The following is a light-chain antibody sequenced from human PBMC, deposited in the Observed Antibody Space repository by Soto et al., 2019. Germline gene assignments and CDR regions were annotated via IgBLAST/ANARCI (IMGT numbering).Light chain of an antibody. V-gene: IGLV1-40*01. CDR3: QSYDSSLSGWV. CDR2: GNS. CDR1: SSNIGAGYD. Sequence: QSALTQPPSVSGAPGQRVTISCTGSSSNIGAGYDVHWYQQLPGTAPKLLIYGNSNRPSGVPDRFSGSKSGTSASLAITGLQAEDEADYYCQSYDSSLSGWVSGPGTKVTVL. J-gene: IGLJ1*01.